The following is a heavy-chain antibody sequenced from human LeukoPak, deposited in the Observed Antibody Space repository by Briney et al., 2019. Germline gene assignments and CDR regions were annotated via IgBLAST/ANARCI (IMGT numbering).Heavy chain of an antibody. D-gene: IGHD3-3*01. CDR1: GGSFSSYY. CDR2: IYTSGST. V-gene: IGHV4-4*07. Sequence: SETLSLTCAVYGGSFSSYYWSWIRQPAGKGLEWIGRIYTSGSTNYNPSLKSRVTMSVDTSKNQFSLKLSSVTAADTAVYYCARDRGERPYYDFWSGSEPYYYYYGMDVWGQGTTVTVSS. J-gene: IGHJ6*02. CDR3: ARDRGERPYYDFWSGSEPYYYYYGMDV.